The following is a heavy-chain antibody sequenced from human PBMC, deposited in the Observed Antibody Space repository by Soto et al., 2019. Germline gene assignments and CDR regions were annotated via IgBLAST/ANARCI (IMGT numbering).Heavy chain of an antibody. CDR2: IYYSGTT. J-gene: IGHJ6*02. CDR3: AASCVGCGGFNYYGMDV. CDR1: GGSISSGGYY. D-gene: IGHD2-21*01. V-gene: IGHV4-31*03. Sequence: SETLSVTCTFSGGSISSGGYYWNWIRQHPGKGLEWIGYIYYSGTTYYNPSLKSRVTISVDTSKNQFSLKLSSVTAADTAVYYCAASCVGCGGFNYYGMDVWGQGTTVT.